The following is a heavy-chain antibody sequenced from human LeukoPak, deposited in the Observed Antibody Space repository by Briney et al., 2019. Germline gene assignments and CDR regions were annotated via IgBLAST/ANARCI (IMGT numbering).Heavy chain of an antibody. D-gene: IGHD3-10*01. CDR3: AREIQGDDYFDY. Sequence: GGSLRLSCAASRFTFSTYWMSWVRQAPGEGLEWVANIKQDGSEKYYVDSAKGRFTISRDNAKNSIYLQMNSLRAEDTAVYYCAREIQGDDYFDYWGQGTLVTVSS. J-gene: IGHJ4*02. V-gene: IGHV3-7*01. CDR2: IKQDGSEK. CDR1: RFTFSTYW.